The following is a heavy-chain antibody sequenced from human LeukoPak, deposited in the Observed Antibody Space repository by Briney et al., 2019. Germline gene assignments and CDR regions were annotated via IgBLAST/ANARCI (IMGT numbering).Heavy chain of an antibody. CDR3: AREEGAIVLMVYASYYFDY. V-gene: IGHV3-7*01. D-gene: IGHD2-8*01. CDR2: IKQDGSEK. Sequence: GGSLRLSCAASGFTFSSYWTSWVRQAPGKGLEWVANIKQDGSEKYYVDSVKGRFTISRDNAKNSLYLLMNSLRAEDTAVYYCAREEGAIVLMVYASYYFDYWGQGTLVTVSS. CDR1: GFTFSSYW. J-gene: IGHJ4*02.